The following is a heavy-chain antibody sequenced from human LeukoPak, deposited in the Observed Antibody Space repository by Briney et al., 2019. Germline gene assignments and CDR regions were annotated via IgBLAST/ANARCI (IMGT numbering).Heavy chain of an antibody. J-gene: IGHJ3*02. V-gene: IGHV3-9*01. CDR1: GFTFSNYA. Sequence: GRSLRLSCAASGFTFSNYAIHWVRQAPGKGLEWVSGISWNSGSIGYADSVKGRFTISRDNAKNSLYLQMNSLRAEDTALYYCAKDLYSSSLRGAFDIWGQGTMVTVSS. CDR3: AKDLYSSSLRGAFDI. D-gene: IGHD6-13*01. CDR2: ISWNSGSI.